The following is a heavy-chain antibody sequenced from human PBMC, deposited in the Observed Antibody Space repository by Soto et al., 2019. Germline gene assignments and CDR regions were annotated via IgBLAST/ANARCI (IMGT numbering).Heavy chain of an antibody. J-gene: IGHJ5*02. D-gene: IGHD3-10*01. Sequence: SETLSLTCAVYGGSFSGYYWSWIRQPPGKGLEWIGEINHSGSTNYNPSLKSRVTISVDTSKNQFSLKLSSVTAADTAVYYCVRAPGSITMVRGVSFDPWGQGTLVTVSS. CDR2: INHSGST. V-gene: IGHV4-34*01. CDR1: GGSFSGYY. CDR3: VRAPGSITMVRGVSFDP.